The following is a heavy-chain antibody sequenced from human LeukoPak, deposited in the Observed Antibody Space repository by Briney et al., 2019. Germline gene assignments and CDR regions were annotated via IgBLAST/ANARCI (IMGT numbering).Heavy chain of an antibody. J-gene: IGHJ6*03. CDR2: IYHSGST. CDR1: GGSFSGYY. V-gene: IGHV4-34*01. Sequence: SETLSLTCAVYGGSFSGYYWSWIRQPPGKGLEWIGEIYHSGSTNYNPSLKSRVTISVDKSKNQFSLKLSSVTAADTAVYYCARTTEGGYTYDYFYYYYMDVWGKGTTVTISS. CDR3: ARTTEGGYTYDYFYYYYMDV. D-gene: IGHD5-18*01.